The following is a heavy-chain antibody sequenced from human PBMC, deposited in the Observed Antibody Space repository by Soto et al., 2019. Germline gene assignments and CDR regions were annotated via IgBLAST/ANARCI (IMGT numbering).Heavy chain of an antibody. D-gene: IGHD3-10*01. Sequence: EVQLLESGGGLVQPGGSLRLSCAASGVTFSSYAMNWVRQAPGKGLEWVSTISASGGSTYYADSVKGRFTISKDNSKNTLYLQMNRLRAEDTAIYYCAKSPPANYYGSGSYADWGQGTLVTVSS. V-gene: IGHV3-23*01. CDR3: AKSPPANYYGSGSYAD. J-gene: IGHJ4*02. CDR2: ISASGGST. CDR1: GVTFSSYA.